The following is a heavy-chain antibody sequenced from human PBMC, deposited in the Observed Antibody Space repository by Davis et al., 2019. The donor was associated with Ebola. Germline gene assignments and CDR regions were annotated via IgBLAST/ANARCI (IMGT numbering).Heavy chain of an antibody. D-gene: IGHD6-6*01. V-gene: IGHV4-34*01. CDR3: ARYRQLVHYYYGMDV. CDR1: GGSFSGYY. J-gene: IGHJ6*02. CDR2: INHSGST. Sequence: MPSETLSLTCAVYGGSFSGYYWSWIRQPPGKGLEWIGEINHSGSTNYNPSLKSRVTISVDTSKNQFSLKLSSVTAADTAMYYCARYRQLVHYYYGMDVWGQGTTVTVSS.